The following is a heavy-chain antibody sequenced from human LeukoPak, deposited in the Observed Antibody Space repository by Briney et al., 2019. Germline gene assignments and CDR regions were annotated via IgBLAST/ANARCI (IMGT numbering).Heavy chain of an antibody. J-gene: IGHJ5*02. CDR3: ARDTEGTAGLWFDP. D-gene: IGHD6-13*01. CDR1: GYTFTSYY. CDR2: INPNSGGT. V-gene: IGHV1-2*02. Sequence: EASVKVSCKASGYTFTSYYMHWVRQAPGQGLEWRGWINPNSGGTNYAQKFQCRVTMTRDTSISTAYMEVSRLRCDDRGVYYCARDTEGTAGLWFDPWGQGTLVTVSS.